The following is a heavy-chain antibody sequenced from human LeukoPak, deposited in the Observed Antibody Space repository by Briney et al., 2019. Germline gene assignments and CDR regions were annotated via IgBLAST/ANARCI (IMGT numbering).Heavy chain of an antibody. D-gene: IGHD1-26*01. Sequence: TGGSLRLSCAASGFTFDDYAMHWVRQAPGKGLEWVSAISGSGGSTYYADSVKGRFTISRDNSKNTPYLQMNSLRAEDTAVYYCAKNLVRQVGAGNWFDPWGQGTLVTVSS. CDR3: AKNLVRQVGAGNWFDP. CDR1: GFTFDDYA. V-gene: IGHV3-23*01. CDR2: ISGSGGST. J-gene: IGHJ5*02.